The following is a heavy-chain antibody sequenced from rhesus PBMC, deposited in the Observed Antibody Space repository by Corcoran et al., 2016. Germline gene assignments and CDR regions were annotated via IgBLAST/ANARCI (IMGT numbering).Heavy chain of an antibody. Sequence: QVQLQESGPGLVKPSETLSLTCAVSGCSISRSNWWSWIRQPPGKGLEWIGNIGGSSGSTYYNPSLKSRVTISKDTSKNQFSLKLSSVTAADTTVYYCARQILLWNWYFDLWGPGTPITISS. CDR3: ARQILLWNWYFDL. D-gene: IGHD2-27*01. J-gene: IGHJ2*01. CDR2: IGGSSGST. CDR1: GCSISRSNW. V-gene: IGHV4-65*02.